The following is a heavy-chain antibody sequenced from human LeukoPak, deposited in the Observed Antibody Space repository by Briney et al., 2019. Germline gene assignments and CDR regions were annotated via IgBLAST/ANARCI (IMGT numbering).Heavy chain of an antibody. CDR2: ISGSSSTI. CDR1: GFTSGDYY. Sequence: GGSLRLSCEVSGFTSGDYYMSWSRQAPGKGLEWISYISGSSSTIYYADSVKGRFTISRDDSKGIAYLQMNSLKTEDTAVYFCSRARSEYGDSWWFDYWGQGSLVIVSS. D-gene: IGHD4-17*01. V-gene: IGHV3-11*01. CDR3: SRARSEYGDSWWFDY. J-gene: IGHJ4*02.